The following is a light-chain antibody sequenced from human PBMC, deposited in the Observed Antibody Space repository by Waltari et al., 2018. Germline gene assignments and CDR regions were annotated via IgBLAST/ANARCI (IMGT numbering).Light chain of an antibody. V-gene: IGKV2D-29*01. Sequence: DIVMTQTPVSLSVTPGQSASISCTPSQSLLYTAGKTYFYWYLQKAGQPPQRLIYEISKRFSGGTDRFSGSGSGTDFTQKISRVEAEDVGVYYCMQTKQFPWTLGQGTKVEVK. CDR1: QSLLYTAGKTY. J-gene: IGKJ1*01. CDR2: EIS. CDR3: MQTKQFPWT.